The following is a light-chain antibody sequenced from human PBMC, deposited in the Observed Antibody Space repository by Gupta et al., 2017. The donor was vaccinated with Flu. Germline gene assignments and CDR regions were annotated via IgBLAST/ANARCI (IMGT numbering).Light chain of an antibody. CDR3: QVCDSSTGV. CDR2: GDS. V-gene: IGLV3-9*01. Sequence: SYELAQPLSVSVALGQTARITCGGNNIGSKNVHWYQQKPGQAPVLVIYGDSNRPSGIPERFSGSNSGNTATLTISRAQAGDEADYYCQVCDSSTGVFGGGTKLTVL. J-gene: IGLJ3*02. CDR1: NIGSKN.